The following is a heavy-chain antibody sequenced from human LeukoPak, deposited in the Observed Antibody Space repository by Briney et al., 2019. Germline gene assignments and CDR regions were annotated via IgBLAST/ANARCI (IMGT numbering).Heavy chain of an antibody. D-gene: IGHD1-26*01. CDR1: GYTFSGYY. CDR2: INPNSGGT. CDR3: ARGVGATSYYYYYMDV. V-gene: IGHV1-2*02. J-gene: IGHJ6*03. Sequence: ASVKVSCKASGYTFSGYYIHWVRQAPGQGLEWMGWINPNSGGTHYTQKFQGRVTMTRDTSISTAYMELSRLRSDDTAVYYCARGVGATSYYYYYMDVWGKGTTVTVSS.